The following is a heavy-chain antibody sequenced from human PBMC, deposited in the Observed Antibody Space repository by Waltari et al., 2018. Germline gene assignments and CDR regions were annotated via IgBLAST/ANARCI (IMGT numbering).Heavy chain of an antibody. CDR2: VSYRGTT. Sequence: QLQLQESGPRLVRPSETLSLICRVSGVSITSNRHYWAWIRQSPGQGLEWIGTVSYRGTTYISPSLKNRVSVSRETSKNRVSLILGSVTAADMAVYYCATYIGASVGTAAFDVWGQGTMVTVSS. D-gene: IGHD5-12*01. J-gene: IGHJ3*01. V-gene: IGHV4-39*01. CDR1: GVSITSNRHY. CDR3: ATYIGASVGTAAFDV.